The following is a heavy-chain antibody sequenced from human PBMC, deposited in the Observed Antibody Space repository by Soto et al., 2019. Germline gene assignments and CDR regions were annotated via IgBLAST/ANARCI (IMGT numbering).Heavy chain of an antibody. D-gene: IGHD4-4*01. Sequence: GGSLRLSCAASGFTFSSYGMHWVRQAPGKGLEWVAVIWYDGSNKYYADSVKGRFTISRDNSKNTLYLQMNSLRAEDTAVYYCARERGTYSNYFDYWGQGTLVTVSS. CDR2: IWYDGSNK. CDR1: GFTFSSYG. V-gene: IGHV3-33*01. J-gene: IGHJ4*02. CDR3: ARERGTYSNYFDY.